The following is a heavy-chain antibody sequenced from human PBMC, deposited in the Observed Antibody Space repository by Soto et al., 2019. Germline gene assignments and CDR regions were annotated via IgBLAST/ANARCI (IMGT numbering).Heavy chain of an antibody. CDR2: IIPIFGTA. CDR3: ARGGSGDYYYYYGMDV. V-gene: IGHV1-69*01. Sequence: QVQLVQSGAEVKKPGSSVKVSCKASGGTFSSYAISWVRQAPGQGLEWMGGIIPIFGTANYAQKFQGRVTITADESTSTAYLELSSLRSEDTAVYDCARGGSGDYYYYYGMDVWGQGTTVTVSS. CDR1: GGTFSSYA. J-gene: IGHJ6*02. D-gene: IGHD2-21*02.